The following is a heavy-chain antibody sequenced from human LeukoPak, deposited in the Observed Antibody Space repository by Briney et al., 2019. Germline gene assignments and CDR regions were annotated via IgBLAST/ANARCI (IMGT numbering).Heavy chain of an antibody. D-gene: IGHD6-13*01. CDR1: GFTFSSYA. Sequence: GGSLRLSCAASGFTFSSYALHWVRQAPGKGLEWVAVISYDGTSKYYADSVKGRFTISRDNSKNTLYLQMNSLRAEDTAVYYCAKWVIAAAGPLDYWGQGTLVTVSS. J-gene: IGHJ4*02. V-gene: IGHV3-30-3*02. CDR3: AKWVIAAAGPLDY. CDR2: ISYDGTSK.